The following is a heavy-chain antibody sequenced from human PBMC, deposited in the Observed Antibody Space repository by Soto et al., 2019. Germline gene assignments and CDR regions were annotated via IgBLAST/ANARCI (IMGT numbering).Heavy chain of an antibody. J-gene: IGHJ3*02. V-gene: IGHV1-69*06. Sequence: SVKVSCKASGGTFSSYAISWVRQAPGQGLEWMGGIIPIFGTANYAQKFQGRVTITADKSTSTAYMELSSLRSEDTAVYYCARDRWRLGSSTSAPRAFDIWGQGTMVTVSS. D-gene: IGHD2-2*01. CDR1: GGTFSSYA. CDR2: IIPIFGTA. CDR3: ARDRWRLGSSTSAPRAFDI.